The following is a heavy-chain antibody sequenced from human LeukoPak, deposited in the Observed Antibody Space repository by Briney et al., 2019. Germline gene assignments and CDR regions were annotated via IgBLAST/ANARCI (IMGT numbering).Heavy chain of an antibody. CDR1: GFTFSTYW. V-gene: IGHV3-74*01. D-gene: IGHD6-19*01. CDR2: INSDGSRT. CDR3: ARPETQYSSGLDGFDI. J-gene: IGHJ3*02. Sequence: GGSLRLSCAASGFTFSTYWMHWVRQAPGKGLVWVSRINSDGSRTTYADSVKGRFTISRDNAKNTLYLQMNSLGTEDTAVYYCARPETQYSSGLDGFDIWGQGTMVTVSS.